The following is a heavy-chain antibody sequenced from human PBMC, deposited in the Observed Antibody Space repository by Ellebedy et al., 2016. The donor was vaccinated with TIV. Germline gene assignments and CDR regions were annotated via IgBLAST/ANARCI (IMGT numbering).Heavy chain of an antibody. Sequence: MPGGSLRLSCTVSGVSVSSSRYYWGCLRQPPGKGLQWIGNIYYSGNTYYNPSLKSRVTISVDTSKNRFSLTLNSVTAADTAVYYCARDEDTSGWYGPTSSEWGQGTLVTVSS. CDR3: ARDEDTSGWYGPTSSE. J-gene: IGHJ4*02. D-gene: IGHD6-19*01. CDR2: IYYSGNT. CDR1: GVSVSSSRYY. V-gene: IGHV4-39*07.